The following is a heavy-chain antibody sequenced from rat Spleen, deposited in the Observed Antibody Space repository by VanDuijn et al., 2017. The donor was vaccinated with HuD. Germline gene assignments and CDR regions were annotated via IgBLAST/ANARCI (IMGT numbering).Heavy chain of an antibody. Sequence: EVQLVESGGGLVQPGRSLKLSCAVSGFTFSDYYMAWVRQAPNKGLEWVASICYEGSSTYYGDSVKGRFTISRDNAKNTLYLQMNSLRSEDTATYYCARHGLGSWYFDFWGPGTMVTVSS. CDR1: GFTFSDYY. CDR2: ICYEGSST. J-gene: IGHJ1*01. CDR3: ARHGLGSWYFDF. V-gene: IGHV5-22*01. D-gene: IGHD5-1*01.